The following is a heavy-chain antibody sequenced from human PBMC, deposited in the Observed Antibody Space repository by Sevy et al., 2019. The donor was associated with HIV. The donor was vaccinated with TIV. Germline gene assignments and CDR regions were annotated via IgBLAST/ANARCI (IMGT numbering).Heavy chain of an antibody. D-gene: IGHD6-19*01. CDR2: IIPIVGRV. CDR3: TRRDQSIAVAGSVMHYYGMDV. Sequence: ASVKVSCRASGGTFSSYVISWVRQAPGQGLEWMGRIIPIVGRVNYAQKFQDRVTMTADKSTCTVYMELWSLRPDDTAVYFCTRRDQSIAVAGSVMHYYGMDVWGQGTTVTVSS. V-gene: IGHV1-69*04. J-gene: IGHJ6*02. CDR1: GGTFSSYV.